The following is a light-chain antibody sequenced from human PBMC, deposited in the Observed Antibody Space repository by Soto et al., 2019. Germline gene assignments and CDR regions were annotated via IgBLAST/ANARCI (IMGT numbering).Light chain of an antibody. V-gene: IGKV1-33*01. Sequence: DIQMTQSPSSLSASVGDRVTITCQASQDITNYLNWYQQKPGKAPKLLIYSSSNFETGVPSRFSGRGSGTDFTFTISSLQPEDAATYYCQQYDIFPYTFGQGT. CDR1: QDITNY. CDR3: QQYDIFPYT. CDR2: SSS. J-gene: IGKJ2*01.